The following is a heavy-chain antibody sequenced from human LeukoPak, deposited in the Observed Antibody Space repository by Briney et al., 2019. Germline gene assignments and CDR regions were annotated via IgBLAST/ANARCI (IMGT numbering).Heavy chain of an antibody. CDR2: IVVGSGNT. Sequence: GTSVKVSCKASRFTFTSSAMQWVRQARGQRLEWIGWIVVGSGNTNYAQKFQERVTITRDMSTSTAYMELSSLRSEDTAVYYCAAGTADGFDPWGQGTLVTVSS. V-gene: IGHV1-58*02. J-gene: IGHJ5*02. CDR3: AAGTADGFDP. CDR1: RFTFTSSA. D-gene: IGHD3-10*01.